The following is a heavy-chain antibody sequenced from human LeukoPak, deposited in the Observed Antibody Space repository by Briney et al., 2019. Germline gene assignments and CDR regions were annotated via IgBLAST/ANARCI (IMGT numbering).Heavy chain of an antibody. J-gene: IGHJ3*02. Sequence: PGGSLRLSCAASGFTFSSYAMHWVRQAPGKGVEWVAVISYDGSNKYYVDSVKGRFTIYRENSKNTLYLQMNSLRAEDTAVYYCAKRTDTSGNRGGALDIWGQGTMVAVSS. CDR2: ISYDGSNK. D-gene: IGHD3-22*01. CDR3: AKRTDTSGNRGGALDI. V-gene: IGHV3-30-3*02. CDR1: GFTFSSYA.